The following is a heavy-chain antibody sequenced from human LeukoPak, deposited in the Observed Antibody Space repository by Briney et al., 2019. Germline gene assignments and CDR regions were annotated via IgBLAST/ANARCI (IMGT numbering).Heavy chain of an antibody. J-gene: IGHJ6*03. CDR2: ISQSGTT. D-gene: IGHD3-22*01. Sequence: SETLSLTCTVSGGSIRGYYWSWIRQPPGKGLEWIAYISQSGTTNYNPSLKSRVTISLDMSKNQFSLNLNSVTAADTAVYYCAKVASGYPQDYYMDVWGKGTTVTVSS. CDR3: AKVASGYPQDYYMDV. CDR1: GGSIRGYY. V-gene: IGHV4-59*08.